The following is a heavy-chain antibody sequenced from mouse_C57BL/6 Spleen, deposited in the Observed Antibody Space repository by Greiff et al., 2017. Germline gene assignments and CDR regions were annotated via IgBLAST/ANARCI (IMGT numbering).Heavy chain of an antibody. Sequence: VQLQQSGPELVKPGASVKISCKASGYAFSSSWMNWVKQRPGKGLEWIGDINPNNGGTSYNQKFKGKATLTVDKSSSTAYMELRSLTSEDSAVYYCARWWDVNYAMDYWGQGTSGTVSS. V-gene: IGHV1-26*01. CDR2: INPNNGGT. J-gene: IGHJ4*01. CDR3: ARWWDVNYAMDY. CDR1: GYAFSSSW. D-gene: IGHD1-1*02.